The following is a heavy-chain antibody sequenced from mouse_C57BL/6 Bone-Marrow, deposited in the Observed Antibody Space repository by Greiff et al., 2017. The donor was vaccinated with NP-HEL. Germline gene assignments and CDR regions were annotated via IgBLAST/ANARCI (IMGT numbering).Heavy chain of an antibody. V-gene: IGHV1-64*01. D-gene: IGHD1-1*01. CDR1: GYTFTSYW. CDR3: AISPYGSSPAWMAY. J-gene: IGHJ3*01. Sequence: QVQLQQPGAELVKPGASVKLSCKASGYTFTSYWMHWVKQRPGQGLEWIGMIHPTSGSTNYNEKFKSKATLTVDKSSIPAYMQLSSLTSEDSAVYFCAISPYGSSPAWMAYWGQGTLVTVSA. CDR2: IHPTSGST.